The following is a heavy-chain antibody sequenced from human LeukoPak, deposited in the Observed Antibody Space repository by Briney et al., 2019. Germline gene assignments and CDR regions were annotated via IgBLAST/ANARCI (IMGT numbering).Heavy chain of an antibody. CDR2: IWYDGSNK. J-gene: IGHJ4*02. CDR3: ARELRNYYDSSGYSPSFDY. V-gene: IGHV3-33*01. Sequence: GGSLRLPCAASGFTFSSYGMHWVRQAPGKGLEWVAVIWYDGSNKYYADSVKGRFTISRDNSKNTLYLQMNSLRAEDTAVYYCARELRNYYDSSGYSPSFDYWGQGTLVTVSS. CDR1: GFTFSSYG. D-gene: IGHD3-22*01.